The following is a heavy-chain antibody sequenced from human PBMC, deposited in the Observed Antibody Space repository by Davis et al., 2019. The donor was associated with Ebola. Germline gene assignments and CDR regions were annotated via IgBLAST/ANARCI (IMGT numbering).Heavy chain of an antibody. J-gene: IGHJ6*02. D-gene: IGHD3-22*01. CDR1: GFTFSNAW. V-gene: IGHV3-15*07. Sequence: GESLKISCAASGFTFSNAWMNWVRQAPGKGLEWVGRIKSKTDGGTTDYAAPVKGRFTISRDDSKNTLYLQMNSLKTEDTAVYYCTMNYYDSSGSPYGMDVWGQGTTVTVSS. CDR2: IKSKTDGGTT. CDR3: TMNYYDSSGSPYGMDV.